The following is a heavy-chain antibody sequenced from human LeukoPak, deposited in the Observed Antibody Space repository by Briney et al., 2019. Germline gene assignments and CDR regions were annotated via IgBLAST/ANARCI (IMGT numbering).Heavy chain of an antibody. CDR2: IKHDGSEK. CDR1: GFIFTNYF. V-gene: IGHV3-7*01. Sequence: GGSLRLSCAASGFIFTNYFMSWDRQAPGKGLEWVASIKHDGSEKYYVDSVRGRFTISRDNTMNSLYLQMSSLRAEDTAVYYCATDRGWRTSGYYLYYFEYWGQGTPVTYSS. D-gene: IGHD3-3*01. CDR3: ATDRGWRTSGYYLYYFEY. J-gene: IGHJ4*02.